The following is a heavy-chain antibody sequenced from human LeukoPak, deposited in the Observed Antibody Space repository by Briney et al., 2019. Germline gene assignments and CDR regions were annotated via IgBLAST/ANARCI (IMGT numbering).Heavy chain of an antibody. CDR1: GGSISSYY. D-gene: IGHD3-10*01. Sequence: SETLSLTCTVSGGSISSYYWSWIRQPPGKGLEWIGYIYYSGSTNYNPSLKSRVTISVDTSKNQFSLKLSSVTAADTAVYYCARHKFGGLWYFDLWGRGTLVTVSS. V-gene: IGHV4-59*08. J-gene: IGHJ2*01. CDR3: ARHKFGGLWYFDL. CDR2: IYYSGST.